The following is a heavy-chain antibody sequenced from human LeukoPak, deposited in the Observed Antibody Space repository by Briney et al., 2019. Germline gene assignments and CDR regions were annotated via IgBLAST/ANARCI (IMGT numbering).Heavy chain of an antibody. CDR3: ARDLGYCSGGSCTEFIY. Sequence: ASVKVSCKASGYTFTNYAMHWVRQAPGQRFEWVGWINAANGNTKYSEKFQGRVTITRDTSASTAYMELSSLRSEDTAAYYCARDLGYCSGGSCTEFIYWGQGTLVTVSS. D-gene: IGHD2-15*01. V-gene: IGHV1-3*01. CDR1: GYTFTNYA. J-gene: IGHJ4*02. CDR2: INAANGNT.